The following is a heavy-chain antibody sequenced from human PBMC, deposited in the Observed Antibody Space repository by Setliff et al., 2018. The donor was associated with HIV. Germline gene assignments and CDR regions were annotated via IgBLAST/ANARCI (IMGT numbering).Heavy chain of an antibody. CDR3: ARRRGPMVRGVDPAPSFFFDY. Sequence: PSETLSLTCPVYGAPLNGFFWSWVRQRPGRGLEWIGEVNHSGTTNYNPSLKSRVTISVDTSKNQFSLRVKSVTAGDTGLYFCARRRGPMVRGVDPAPSFFFDYWGQGTPVTVSS. CDR2: VNHSGTT. D-gene: IGHD3-10*01. J-gene: IGHJ4*02. CDR1: GAPLNGFF. V-gene: IGHV4-34*01.